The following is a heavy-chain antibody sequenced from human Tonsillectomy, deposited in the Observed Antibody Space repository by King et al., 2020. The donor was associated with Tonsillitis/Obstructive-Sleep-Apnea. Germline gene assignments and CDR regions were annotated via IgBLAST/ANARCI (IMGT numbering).Heavy chain of an antibody. CDR2: ISSSGTTI. D-gene: IGHD5-12*01. V-gene: IGHV3-11*01. CDR3: AGGYNYYFYYYMDV. J-gene: IGHJ6*03. Sequence: VQLVESGGGLVKPGGSLRLSCAASGFTFSDYYMTWIRQAPGKGLEWVSYISSSGTTIYYADSLKGRFTISRDNAKNSLYLQMHSLRAEDTAVYYCAGGYNYYFYYYMDVWGKGTTVTVSS. CDR1: GFTFSDYY.